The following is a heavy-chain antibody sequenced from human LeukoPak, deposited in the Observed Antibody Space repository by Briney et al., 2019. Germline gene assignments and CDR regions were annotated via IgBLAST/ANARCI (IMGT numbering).Heavy chain of an antibody. CDR2: IYSGGSI. V-gene: IGHV3-53*01. CDR1: GLTHRSYY. D-gene: IGHD5-18*01. Sequence: GGSLTLSCAVCGLTHRSYYVIWLRHAPGRALEGVSVIYSGGSIFYADPVKGRFHISRDISKNSVYLQLNSLRAQDTAVYYCASGKETSMAQGYWGQGTLVTVSS. CDR3: ASGKETSMAQGY. J-gene: IGHJ4*02.